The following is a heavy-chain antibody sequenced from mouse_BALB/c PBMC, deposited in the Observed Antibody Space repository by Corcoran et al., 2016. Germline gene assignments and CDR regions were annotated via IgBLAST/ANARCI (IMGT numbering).Heavy chain of an antibody. CDR2: ISYDGSN. Sequence: DVQLQESGPGLVKPSQSLSLTCSVTGYSITSGYYWNWIRQFPGNKLEWMGYISYDGSNNYNPSLKNRISITRDTSKNQFFLKLNSVTTEDTATYYCARDDYYYYFDYCGQGTTLTVSS. CDR3: ARDDYYYYFDY. V-gene: IGHV3-6*02. D-gene: IGHD1-1*01. J-gene: IGHJ2*01. CDR1: GYSITSGYY.